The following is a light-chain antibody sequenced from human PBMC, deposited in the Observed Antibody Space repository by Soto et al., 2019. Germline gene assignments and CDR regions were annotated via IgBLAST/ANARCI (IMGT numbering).Light chain of an antibody. Sequence: EIVMTQSPATLSVSPGERATLSCSASQRVSSNLAWYQQKPGQAPRLLIYGASTRATGIPARFSGSGSETEFTLTISSLQSEDFAGYYCQQYNNWPPYTFGQGTKLEIK. J-gene: IGKJ2*01. CDR1: QRVSSN. V-gene: IGKV3-15*01. CDR3: QQYNNWPPYT. CDR2: GAS.